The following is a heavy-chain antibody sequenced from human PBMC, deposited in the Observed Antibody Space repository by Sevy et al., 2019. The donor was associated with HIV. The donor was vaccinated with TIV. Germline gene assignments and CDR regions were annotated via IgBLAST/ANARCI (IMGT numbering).Heavy chain of an antibody. CDR2: IYYSGST. CDR3: ARLARITIFGVVSQPYGMDV. V-gene: IGHV4-30-4*01. CDR1: GGSISSGDYY. D-gene: IGHD3-3*01. J-gene: IGHJ6*02. Sequence: SETLSLTCTVSGGSISSGDYYWSWIRQPPGKGLECIGYIYYSGSTYYNPSLKSRVTISVDTSKNQFSLKLSSVTAADTAVYYCARLARITIFGVVSQPYGMDVWVQGTTVTVSS.